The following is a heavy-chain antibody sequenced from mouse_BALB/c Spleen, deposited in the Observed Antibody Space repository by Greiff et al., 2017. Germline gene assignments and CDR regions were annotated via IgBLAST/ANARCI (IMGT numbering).Heavy chain of an antibody. J-gene: IGHJ2*01. CDR2: ISSGGSYT. V-gene: IGHV5-6*01. CDR1: GFTFSSYG. Sequence: EVQLQESGGDLVKPGGSLKLSCAASGFTFSSYGMSWVRQTPDKRLEWVATISSGGSYTYYPDSVKGRFTISRDNAKNTLYLQMSSMKSEDTAMYYCARQGVLREYFDYWGQGTTLTVSS. D-gene: IGHD1-1*01. CDR3: ARQGVLREYFDY.